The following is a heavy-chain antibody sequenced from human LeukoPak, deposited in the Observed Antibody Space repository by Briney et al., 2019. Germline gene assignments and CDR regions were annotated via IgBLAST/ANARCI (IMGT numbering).Heavy chain of an antibody. CDR1: GDSVSSNNAA. V-gene: IGHV6-1*01. J-gene: IGHJ4*02. CDR2: TYYRSKWSN. CDR3: ARDYWNSVRYYFDS. D-gene: IGHD1-7*01. Sequence: SQTFSLTCAISGDSVSSNNAAWNWIRQSPSRGLEWLGRTYYRSKWSNDYAVSVKSRITINADTSKNQFSLQLSSVTPEDTAVYYCARDYWNSVRYYFDSWGQGTLVTVSS.